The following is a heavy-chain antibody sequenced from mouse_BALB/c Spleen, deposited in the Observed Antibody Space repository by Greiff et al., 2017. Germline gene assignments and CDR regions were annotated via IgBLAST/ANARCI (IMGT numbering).Heavy chain of an antibody. CDR1: GFTFSSFG. CDR3: ARGGLRSAMDY. V-gene: IGHV5-17*02. CDR2: ISSGSSTI. Sequence: DVMLVESGGGLVQPGGSRKLSCAASGFTFSSFGMHWVRQAPEKGLEWVAYISSGSSTIYYADTVKGRFTISRDNPKNTLFLQMTSLRSEDTAMYYCARGGLRSAMDYWGQGTSVTVSS. D-gene: IGHD3-1*01. J-gene: IGHJ4*01.